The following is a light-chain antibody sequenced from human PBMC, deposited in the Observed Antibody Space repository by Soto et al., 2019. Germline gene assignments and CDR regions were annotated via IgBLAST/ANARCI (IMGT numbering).Light chain of an antibody. CDR1: QSVSSN. J-gene: IGKJ1*01. CDR3: QQYNSWPRT. Sequence: EIVMTQPPATLSVSPGERATLSCRASQSVSSNLAWYQQKPGQAPRLLIYGAFTGATGVPARFSGSGFGTEFTLTISSLQSEDFATYYCQQYNSWPRTFGQGTKVDIK. CDR2: GAF. V-gene: IGKV3-15*01.